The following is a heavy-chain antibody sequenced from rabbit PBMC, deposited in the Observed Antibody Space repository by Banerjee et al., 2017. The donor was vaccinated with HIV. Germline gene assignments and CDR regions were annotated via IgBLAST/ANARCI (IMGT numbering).Heavy chain of an antibody. CDR2: INTSSGNT. Sequence: QEQLVESGGGLVQPGGSLTLSCKASGFSFSSNAMCWVRQAPGKGLELIACINTSSGNTVYASWAKGRFTISKTSSTTVTLQMTSLTAADTATYFCARGNSYDDSGERKYFGLWGPGTLVTVS. V-gene: IGHV1S45*01. CDR1: GFSFSSNA. D-gene: IGHD2-1*01. J-gene: IGHJ4*01. CDR3: ARGNSYDDSGERKYFGL.